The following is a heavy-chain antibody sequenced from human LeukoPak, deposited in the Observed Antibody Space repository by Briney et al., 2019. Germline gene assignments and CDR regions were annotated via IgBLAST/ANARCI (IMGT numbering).Heavy chain of an antibody. CDR2: IRRPGGNI. CDR1: GFNIGDHY. V-gene: IGHV3-11*01. D-gene: IGHD6-19*01. J-gene: IGHJ3*02. Sequence: PGGSLRLSCEAPGFNIGDHYMSWIRQAPGRGPEWLSYIRRPGGNIYNADSVKGRFTISRDNVKNSVYLQMNALRAEDTAVYYCARAGGGTGWYENTFDIWGQGTVVTVSS. CDR3: ARAGGGTGWYENTFDI.